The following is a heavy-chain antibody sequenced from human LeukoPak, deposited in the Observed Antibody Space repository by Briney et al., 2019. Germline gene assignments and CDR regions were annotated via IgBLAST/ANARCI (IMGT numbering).Heavy chain of an antibody. V-gene: IGHV1-2*06. CDR3: ARNEWLVRNWFDP. D-gene: IGHD6-19*01. CDR1: GYTFTGYY. CDR2: INPNSGGT. J-gene: IGHJ5*02. Sequence: ASVKVSCKASGYTFTGYYMHWVRQAPGQGLEWMGRINPNSGGTNYAQKFQGRVTITRDTSISTAYMELSRLRSDDTAVYYCARNEWLVRNWFDPWGQGTLVTVSS.